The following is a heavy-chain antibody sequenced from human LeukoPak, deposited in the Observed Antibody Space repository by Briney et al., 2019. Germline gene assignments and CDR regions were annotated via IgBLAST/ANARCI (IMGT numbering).Heavy chain of an antibody. CDR1: GFTFSSYA. D-gene: IGHD3-3*01. CDR3: AKHGSIFGVVPFDY. J-gene: IGHJ4*02. CDR2: ISGSGDST. Sequence: GESLRLFCAASGFTFSSYAMSWVRQAPGKGLEWVSAISGSGDSTYYTDSVKGRFTISRDNSKNTLYLQMNSLRAEDTAVYYCAKHGSIFGVVPFDYWGQGSLVTVSS. V-gene: IGHV3-23*01.